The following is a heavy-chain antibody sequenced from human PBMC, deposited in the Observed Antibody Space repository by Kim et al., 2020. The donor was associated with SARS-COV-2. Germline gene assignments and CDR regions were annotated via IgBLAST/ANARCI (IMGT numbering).Heavy chain of an antibody. J-gene: IGHJ4*02. CDR3: AKGSYSGSGSSFGQRY. V-gene: IGHV3-23*01. Sequence: GGSLRLSCAASGFSFSNYAMNWVRQAPGKGLEWVSSIAGSGGSTYYADSVKGRFTISRDNSKNTVFLQMNSLRAEDTAVYYCAKGSYSGSGSSFGQRYWGQGTLVTVSS. CDR1: GFSFSNYA. D-gene: IGHD3-10*01. CDR2: IAGSGGST.